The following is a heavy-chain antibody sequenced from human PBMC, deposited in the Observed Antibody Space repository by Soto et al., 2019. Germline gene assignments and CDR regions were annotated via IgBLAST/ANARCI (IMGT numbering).Heavy chain of an antibody. J-gene: IGHJ6*02. CDR1: GGSGGSFSGYY. CDR2: INHSGST. CDR3: ARHNYDSSSYYHYYSGMDV. D-gene: IGHD3-22*01. Sequence: QVQLQQWGAGLLKPSETLSLTCAVYGGSGGSFSGYYWSWIRQPPGKGLEWIGEINHSGSTKYNPSLNCRVPLSVDTYKTHLSPKLSAVTAAYMALYYCARHNYDSSSYYHYYSGMDVWGQGTTVTVSS. V-gene: IGHV4-34*01.